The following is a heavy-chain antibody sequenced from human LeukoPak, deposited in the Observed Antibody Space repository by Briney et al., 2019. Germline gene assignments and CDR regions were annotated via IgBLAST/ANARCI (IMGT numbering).Heavy chain of an antibody. V-gene: IGHV4-34*01. CDR3: ARGRRITMIVVVIQYYFDY. J-gene: IGHJ4*02. CDR1: GGSFSGYY. Sequence: SETLSLTCAVYGGSFSGYYWSWIRQPPGKGLEWIGEINHSGSTNYNPSLKSRVTISVDTSKNQFSLKLSSVTAADTAVYYCARGRRITMIVVVIQYYFDYWGQGTLVTVSS. D-gene: IGHD3-22*01. CDR2: INHSGST.